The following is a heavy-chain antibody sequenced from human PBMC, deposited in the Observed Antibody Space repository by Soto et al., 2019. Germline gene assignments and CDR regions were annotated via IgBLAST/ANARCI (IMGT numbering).Heavy chain of an antibody. CDR1: GYTFTSYG. V-gene: IGHV1-18*01. D-gene: IGHD3-22*01. Sequence: EASVKVSCKASGYTFTSYGISWVRQAPGQGLEWMGWISAYNGNTNYAQKLQGRVTMTTDTSTSTAYMELRSLRSDDTAVYYCARVISDSSCYYSLAAPQYYFDYWG. J-gene: IGHJ4*01. CDR3: ARVISDSSCYYSLAAPQYYFDY. CDR2: ISAYNGNT.